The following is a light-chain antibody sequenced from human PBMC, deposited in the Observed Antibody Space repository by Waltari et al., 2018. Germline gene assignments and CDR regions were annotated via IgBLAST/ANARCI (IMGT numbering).Light chain of an antibody. V-gene: IGKV1-39*01. CDR3: QQSYSTPGT. CDR1: QSISSY. Sequence: DIQMTQSPSSLSASVGDRVTITCRASQSISSYLNWYQQKPGKAPKLLIYAASSLQSGVPSRFSGSGSGTDFTLIISSLQPEDFATYYCQQSYSTPGTFGGGTKVEIK. CDR2: AAS. J-gene: IGKJ4*01.